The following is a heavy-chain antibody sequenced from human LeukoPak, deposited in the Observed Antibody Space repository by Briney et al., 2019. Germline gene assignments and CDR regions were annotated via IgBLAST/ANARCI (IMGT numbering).Heavy chain of an antibody. J-gene: IGHJ4*02. CDR1: GGTFSSYA. CDR3: ARAAAAGNRVLDY. D-gene: IGHD6-13*01. V-gene: IGHV1-69*04. CDR2: IIPILGIA. Sequence: SVKVSCKASGGTFSSYAISWVRQAPGQGLEWMGTIIPILGIANYAQKFQGRVTITADKSTSTAYMELSSLRSEDTAVYYCARAAAAGNRVLDYWGQGTLVTVSS.